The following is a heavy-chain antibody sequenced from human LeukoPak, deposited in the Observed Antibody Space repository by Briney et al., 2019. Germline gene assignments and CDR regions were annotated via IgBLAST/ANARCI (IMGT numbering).Heavy chain of an antibody. V-gene: IGHV4-59*11. CDR3: ARAGSYYDILTGYFDY. D-gene: IGHD3-9*01. CDR1: GGSISSHY. J-gene: IGHJ4*02. CDR2: IYYSGST. Sequence: KPSETLFLTCTVSGGSISSHYWSWIRQPPGKGLEWIGYIYYSGSTNYNPSLKSRVTISVDTSKNQFSLKLSSVTAADTAAYYCARAGSYYDILTGYFDYWGQGTLVTVSS.